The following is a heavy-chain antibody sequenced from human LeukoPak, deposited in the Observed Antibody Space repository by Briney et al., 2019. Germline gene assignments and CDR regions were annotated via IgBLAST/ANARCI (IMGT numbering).Heavy chain of an antibody. D-gene: IGHD3-16*01. CDR1: GFTFSSYA. Sequence: GRSLRLSCAASGFTFSSYAMHWVRQAPGKGLEWVAVISYDGSNKYYADSVKGRFTISRDNSKNTLYLQMNSLRAEDTAVYYCARGGSYYYYYYGMDVWGQETTVTVSS. CDR3: ARGGSYYYYYYGMDV. CDR2: ISYDGSNK. J-gene: IGHJ6*02. V-gene: IGHV3-30-3*01.